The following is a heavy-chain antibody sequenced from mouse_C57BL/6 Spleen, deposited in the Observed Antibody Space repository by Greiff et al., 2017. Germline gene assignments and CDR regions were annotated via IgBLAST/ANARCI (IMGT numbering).Heavy chain of an antibody. D-gene: IGHD6-5*01. CDR3: TTGLMGAF. CDR1: GFNIKDDY. Sequence: VQLKESGAELVRPGASVKLSCTASGFNIKDDYMHWVKQRPEQGLEWIGWIDPENGDTEYASKFQGKATITADTSSNTAYLQLSSLTSEDTAVYYLTTGLMGAFWGQGNLVTVSA. J-gene: IGHJ3*01. V-gene: IGHV14-4*01. CDR2: IDPENGDT.